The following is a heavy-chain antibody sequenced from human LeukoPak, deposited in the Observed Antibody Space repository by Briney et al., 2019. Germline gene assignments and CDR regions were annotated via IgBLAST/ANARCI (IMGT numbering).Heavy chain of an antibody. CDR2: IYYTGST. V-gene: IGHV4-59*12. Sequence: PSETLSLTCTVSSGSISSYYWNWTRQPPGKGLEWIGYIYYTGSTNYNPSLKSRVTISVDTSKNQFSLKLSSVTAADTAVYYCASLTYYYDSSGLAHSYYFDYWGQGTLVTVSS. J-gene: IGHJ4*02. CDR3: ASLTYYYDSSGLAHSYYFDY. CDR1: SGSISSYY. D-gene: IGHD3-22*01.